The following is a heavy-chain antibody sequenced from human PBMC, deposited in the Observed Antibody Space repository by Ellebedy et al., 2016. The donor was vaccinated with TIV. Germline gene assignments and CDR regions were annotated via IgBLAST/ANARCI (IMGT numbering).Heavy chain of an antibody. CDR1: GYTFTSYG. V-gene: IGHV1-18*01. D-gene: IGHD5-24*01. CDR3: AREMATINFDY. CDR2: ISAYNGNT. Sequence: ASVKVSXXASGYTFTSYGISWVRQAPGQGLEWMGWISAYNGNTNYAQKLQGRVTMTTDTSTSTAYMELRSLRSDDTAVYYCAREMATINFDYWGQGTLVTVSS. J-gene: IGHJ4*02.